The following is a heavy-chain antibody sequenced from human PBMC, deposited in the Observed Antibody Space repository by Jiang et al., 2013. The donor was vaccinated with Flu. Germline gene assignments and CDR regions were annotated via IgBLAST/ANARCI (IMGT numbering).Heavy chain of an antibody. J-gene: IGHJ6*02. CDR2: ISSSGSTI. D-gene: IGHD2-15*01. V-gene: IGHV3-11*01. Sequence: RLSCAASGFTFSDYYMSWIRQAPGKGLEWVSYISSSGSTIYYADSVKGRFTISRDNAKNSLYLQMNSLRAEDTAVYYCAREIFYYYYGMDVWGQGTTVTVSS. CDR1: GFTFSDYY. CDR3: AREIFYYYYGMDV.